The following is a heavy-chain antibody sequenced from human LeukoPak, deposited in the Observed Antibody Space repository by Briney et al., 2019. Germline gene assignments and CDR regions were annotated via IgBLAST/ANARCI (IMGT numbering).Heavy chain of an antibody. J-gene: IGHJ4*02. CDR2: LSYDGSNK. CDR3: ARDRWELRFLEWLLSYYFDY. Sequence: SGGSLRLSCAASGFSFSSYAMPWVRQAPGKGLEWVAVLSYDGSNKYYADSVKGRFTISRDNSKNTLYLQMNSLRAEDTAVYYCARDRWELRFLEWLLSYYFDYWGQGTLVTVSS. CDR1: GFSFSSYA. D-gene: IGHD3-3*01. V-gene: IGHV3-30-3*01.